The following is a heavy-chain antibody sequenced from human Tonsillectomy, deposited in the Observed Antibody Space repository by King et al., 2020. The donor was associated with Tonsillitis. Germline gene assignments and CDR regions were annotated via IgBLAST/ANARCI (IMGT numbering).Heavy chain of an antibody. D-gene: IGHD1-26*01. V-gene: IGHV4-39*07. CDR3: ARRNSEYYFDY. CDR1: GASISSSDYY. CDR2: IYYSGST. Sequence: QLQESGPGLVKPSETLSLTCTVSGASISSSDYYWGWIRQPPGKGLEWIGSIYYSGSTYYNPSLKSRVTISVDTSKNQFSLKLSSVTAADTAVYYCARRNSEYYFDYWGQGTLVTVSS. J-gene: IGHJ4*02.